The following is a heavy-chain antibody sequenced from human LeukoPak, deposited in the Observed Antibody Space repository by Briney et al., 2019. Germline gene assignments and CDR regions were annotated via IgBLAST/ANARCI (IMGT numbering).Heavy chain of an antibody. V-gene: IGHV3-23*01. CDR2: ISGSGGST. CDR1: GLTFSNYA. D-gene: IGHD3-10*01. J-gene: IGHJ4*02. Sequence: GGSLRLSCAASGLTFSNYAMSWVRQAPGKGLEWVSAISGSGGSTYYADSVKGRFTISRDNSKNTLYLQMNSLRAEDTAVYYCAKREVRGVTISPFDYWGQGTLVTVSS. CDR3: AKREVRGVTISPFDY.